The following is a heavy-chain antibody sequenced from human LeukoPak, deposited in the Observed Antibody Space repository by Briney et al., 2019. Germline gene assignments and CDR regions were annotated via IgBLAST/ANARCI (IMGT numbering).Heavy chain of an antibody. CDR2: ISGSGDTT. V-gene: IGHV3-23*01. D-gene: IGHD3-10*02. CDR1: GFNFSSYA. J-gene: IGHJ6*04. CDR3: AELGITMIGGV. Sequence: PGGSRRLSCAASGFNFSSYAMNWVRQAPGKGLEWVSGISGSGDTTYYADSVKGRFTISRDNAKNSLYLQMNSLRAEDTAVYYCAELGITMIGGVWGKGTTVTISS.